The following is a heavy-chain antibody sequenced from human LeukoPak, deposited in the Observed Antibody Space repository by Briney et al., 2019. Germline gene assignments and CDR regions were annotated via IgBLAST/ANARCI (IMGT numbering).Heavy chain of an antibody. CDR2: IGSSGSPI. J-gene: IGHJ2*01. CDR1: GFTFSDYY. V-gene: IGHV3-11*01. CDR3: ARDRPTSGGNYFDL. D-gene: IGHD2-15*01. Sequence: GGSLRLSCAASGFTFSDYYMSWIRQAPGKGLEWVSYIGSSGSPIYYADSVKGRFTISRDNAKNSLYLQMNSLRAEDTAVYYCARDRPTSGGNYFDLWGRGTLVTVSS.